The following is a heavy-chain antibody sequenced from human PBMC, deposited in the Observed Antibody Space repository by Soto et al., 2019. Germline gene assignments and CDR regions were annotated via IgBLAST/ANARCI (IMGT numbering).Heavy chain of an antibody. CDR3: ARGSGWYPFDY. D-gene: IGHD6-19*01. CDR1: GGSISSYY. Sequence: KTSETLSLTCTVSGGSISSYYWSWIRQPPGKGLEWIGYVSYSGSTNYNPSLKSRVTISVDTSKNQFSLKLSSVTAADTAVYYCARGSGWYPFDYWGHGALVTVSS. V-gene: IGHV4-59*01. J-gene: IGHJ4*01. CDR2: VSYSGST.